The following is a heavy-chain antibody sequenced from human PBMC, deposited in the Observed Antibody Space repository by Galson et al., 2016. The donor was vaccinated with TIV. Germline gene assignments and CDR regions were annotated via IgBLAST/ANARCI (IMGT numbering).Heavy chain of an antibody. Sequence: SLRLSCAVSGFTFGSYVMHWVRQAPGKGLEWVSSVSGSGLSTYYADSVKGRFTISRHTSKNMVSLQMNSLRAEDTAIYYCAKDTVKGPQGGFFHHWGQGTLATVSS. CDR2: VSGSGLST. J-gene: IGHJ4*02. D-gene: IGHD3-16*01. V-gene: IGHV3-23*01. CDR1: GFTFGSYV. CDR3: AKDTVKGPQGGFFHH.